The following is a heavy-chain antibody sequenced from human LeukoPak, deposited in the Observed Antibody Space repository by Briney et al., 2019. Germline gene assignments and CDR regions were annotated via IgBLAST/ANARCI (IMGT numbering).Heavy chain of an antibody. CDR3: AKRGVVIRVILVGFHKEAYYFDS. D-gene: IGHD3-22*01. J-gene: IGHJ4*02. Sequence: GGSLRLSCAVSGISLSNYGMSWVRQAPGKGLEWVAGISDSGGRTNYADSVKGRFTISRDNPKNTLYLQMNSLRAEDTAVYFCAKRGVVIRVILVGFHKEAYYFDSWGQGALVTVSA. V-gene: IGHV3-23*01. CDR2: ISDSGGRT. CDR1: GISLSNYG.